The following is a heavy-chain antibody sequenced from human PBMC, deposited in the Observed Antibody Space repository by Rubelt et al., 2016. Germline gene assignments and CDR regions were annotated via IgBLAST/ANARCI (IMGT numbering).Heavy chain of an antibody. CDR2: ISAYNGNP. Sequence: QVQLVQSGAEVKKPEASVKVSCKASGYTFTSYGISWVRQAPGQGLEWMGWISAYNGNPNYAQKLQGRVTMTTDTSTSTAYMELRGLRSDDTAVYYCARDPTTRFTSTGWFDPWGQGTLVTVSS. J-gene: IGHJ5*02. D-gene: IGHD5-12*01. CDR1: GYTFTSYG. V-gene: IGHV1-18*01. CDR3: ARDPTTRFTSTGWFDP.